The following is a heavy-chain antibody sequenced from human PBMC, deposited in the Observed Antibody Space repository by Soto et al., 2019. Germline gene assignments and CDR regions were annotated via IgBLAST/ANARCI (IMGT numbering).Heavy chain of an antibody. CDR2: ISAYDGQT. V-gene: IGHV1-18*01. J-gene: IGHJ4*02. CDR1: GDGFSNYG. D-gene: IGHD3-22*01. Sequence: QVQLVQSGAEVKKPGASVRVSCKASGDGFSNYGFSWVRQAPGQGLEWMGWISAYDGQTNYTKKFQGRVTMTTDTSARHTYMGVRRLRIGDTAVYFCAGGWYYDSSGYYAFDYWGLGTLVTVSS. CDR3: AGGWYYDSSGYYAFDY.